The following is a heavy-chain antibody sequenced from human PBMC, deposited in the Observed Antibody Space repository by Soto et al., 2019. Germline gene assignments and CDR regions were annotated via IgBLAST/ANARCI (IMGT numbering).Heavy chain of an antibody. CDR2: ISGTGSST. V-gene: IGHV3-23*01. J-gene: IGHJ4*02. CDR3: AKGYRYCRSTTCYTTSAPFDY. CDR1: GFTFSSYA. D-gene: IGHD2-2*02. Sequence: EVELLESGGGLVQPGGSLRLSCAASGFTFSSYAMTWVRQAPGKGLEWVSGISGTGSSTYYADSVKGRFTISRDNSKNTLYLQMNSLRAEDTAVYYCAKGYRYCRSTTCYTTSAPFDYWGQGILVTVSS.